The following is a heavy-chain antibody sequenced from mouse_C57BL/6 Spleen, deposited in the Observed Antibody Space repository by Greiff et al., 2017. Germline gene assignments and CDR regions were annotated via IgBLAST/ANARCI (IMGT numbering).Heavy chain of an antibody. V-gene: IGHV1-64*01. CDR1: GYTFTSYW. CDR3: ARDNYDYGDGGFDY. J-gene: IGHJ2*01. CDR2: IHPNSGST. Sequence: QVQLQQPGAELVKPGASVKLSCKASGYTFTSYWMHWVKQRPGQGLEWIGMIHPNSGSTNYNEKFKSKATLTVDKSSSTAYMQLSSLTSEDSAVYYGARDNYDYGDGGFDYWGQGTTLTVSS. D-gene: IGHD2-4*01.